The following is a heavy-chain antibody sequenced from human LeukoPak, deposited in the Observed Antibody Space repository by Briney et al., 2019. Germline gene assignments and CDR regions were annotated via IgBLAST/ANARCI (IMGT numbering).Heavy chain of an antibody. CDR3: ARVGSGRTLDY. Sequence: ASVKVSCKASGYTFTSYAMHWVRQAPGQRLEWMGWINAGNGNTKYSQKFQGRVTITRDTSTSTVYMELSSLRSEDTAVYYCARVGSGRTLDYWGQGTLVTVSS. CDR2: INAGNGNT. V-gene: IGHV1-3*01. D-gene: IGHD6-19*01. CDR1: GYTFTSYA. J-gene: IGHJ4*02.